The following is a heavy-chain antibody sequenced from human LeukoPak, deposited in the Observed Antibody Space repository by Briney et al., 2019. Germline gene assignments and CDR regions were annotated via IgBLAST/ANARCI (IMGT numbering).Heavy chain of an antibody. CDR2: IYYSESA. CDR3: ARGCSSTSCYLRMGV. V-gene: IGHV4-59*02. Sequence: SSETLSLTCTVSGDSVSNYYWSWIRQPPGKRLEWIGCIYYSESATYNPSLKSRVTISLDTSKNQFFLKLSSVTAADTAVYYCARGCSSTSCYLRMGVWGLGTTVTVSS. CDR1: GDSVSNYY. D-gene: IGHD2-2*01. J-gene: IGHJ6*02.